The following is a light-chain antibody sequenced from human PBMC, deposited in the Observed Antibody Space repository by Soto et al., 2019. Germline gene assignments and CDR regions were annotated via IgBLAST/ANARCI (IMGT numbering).Light chain of an antibody. CDR3: SSYTSSSVV. J-gene: IGLJ2*01. CDR2: DVT. V-gene: IGLV2-14*03. CDR1: SGDVGGYNS. Sequence: QSVLTQPASVSGSPGQSITISCTGTSGDVGGYNSVSWYQQYPGKAPKLMIYDVTNRPSGVSDRFSGSKSGDTASLTISGLQAEDEAEYYCSSYTSSSVVFGGGTQLTVL.